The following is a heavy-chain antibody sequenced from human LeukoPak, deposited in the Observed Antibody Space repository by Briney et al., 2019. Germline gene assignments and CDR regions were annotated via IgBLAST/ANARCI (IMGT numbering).Heavy chain of an antibody. CDR2: IYHSGST. CDR3: ARAKSSGPLDY. V-gene: IGHV4-4*02. D-gene: IGHD6-19*01. Sequence: SGTLSLTCAVSGGSISSSKWWSWVRQPPGKGLEWIGEIYHSGSTNYNPSLKSRVTLSVDKSKNQFSLKLSSVTAADTAVYYCARAKSSGPLDYWGQGTLVTVSS. CDR1: GGSISSSKW. J-gene: IGHJ4*02.